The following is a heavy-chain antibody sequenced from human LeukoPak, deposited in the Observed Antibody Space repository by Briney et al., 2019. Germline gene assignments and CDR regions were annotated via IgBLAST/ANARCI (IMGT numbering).Heavy chain of an antibody. CDR3: AATYRTRGYTHGYFDY. CDR2: IYYSGST. V-gene: IGHV4-39*01. D-gene: IGHD5-18*01. Sequence: PSETLSLTCTVSGDSISRGNYYWGWIRQPPGKGLEWIGNIYYSGSTYYNPSLKSRFSMSLDTSKNQFSLKLSSVTAADTAVYHCAATYRTRGYTHGYFDYRGQGTLVTV. J-gene: IGHJ4*02. CDR1: GDSISRGNYY.